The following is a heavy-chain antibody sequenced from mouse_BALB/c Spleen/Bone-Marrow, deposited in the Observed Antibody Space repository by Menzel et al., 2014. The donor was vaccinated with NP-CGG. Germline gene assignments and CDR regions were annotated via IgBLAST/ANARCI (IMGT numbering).Heavy chain of an antibody. J-gene: IGHJ2*01. CDR2: INPNNGGS. Sequence: VQLQQPGPELVKPEASVKISCKTSGYTFTDYTMHWVRQSHGKSLEWIGSINPNNGGSSCNQKFKAKATLTIDKSSSTPYMELRSLTSEDSAVYYCTRAVHFDYWGQGTTLTVSS. CDR1: GYTFTDYT. CDR3: TRAVHFDY. V-gene: IGHV1-22*01.